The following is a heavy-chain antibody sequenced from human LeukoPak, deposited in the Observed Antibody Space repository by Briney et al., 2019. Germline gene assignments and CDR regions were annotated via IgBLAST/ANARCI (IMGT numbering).Heavy chain of an antibody. Sequence: GGSLRLSCAASGFTFSSYAMPWVRQAPGKGLEWVAVISYDGRDKYYADSVKGRFTISRDNSKNTLYLQMNSLRAGDTAVYSCARPYSSGWYGDFDYWGQGTLVTVSS. CDR1: GFTFSSYA. CDR3: ARPYSSGWYGDFDY. J-gene: IGHJ4*02. D-gene: IGHD6-19*01. V-gene: IGHV3-30*04. CDR2: ISYDGRDK.